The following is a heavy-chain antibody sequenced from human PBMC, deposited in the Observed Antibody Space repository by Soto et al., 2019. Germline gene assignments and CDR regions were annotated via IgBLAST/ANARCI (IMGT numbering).Heavy chain of an antibody. CDR3: ATSPYSGSYYYYYGMDV. D-gene: IGHD1-26*01. CDR1: GYTFTGYY. V-gene: IGHV1-24*01. Sequence: GASVKVSCKASGYTFTGYYLHWVRQAPGKGLEWMGGFDPEDGETIYAQKFQGRVTMTEDTSTDTAYMELSSLRSEDTAVYYCATSPYSGSYYYYYGMDVWGQGTTVTVSS. CDR2: FDPEDGET. J-gene: IGHJ6*02.